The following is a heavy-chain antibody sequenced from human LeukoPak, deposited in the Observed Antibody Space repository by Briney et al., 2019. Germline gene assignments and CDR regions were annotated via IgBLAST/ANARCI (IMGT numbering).Heavy chain of an antibody. CDR2: IYYSGST. D-gene: IGHD5-24*01. J-gene: IGHJ4*02. Sequence: PSETLSLTCTVSGGSISSYYWSWIRQPPGKGLEWIGYIYYSGSTNYNPSLKSRVTISVDTSKNQFSLKRSSVTAADTAVYYCASMGDGYNAGFDYWGQGTLVTVSS. V-gene: IGHV4-59*01. CDR1: GGSISSYY. CDR3: ASMGDGYNAGFDY.